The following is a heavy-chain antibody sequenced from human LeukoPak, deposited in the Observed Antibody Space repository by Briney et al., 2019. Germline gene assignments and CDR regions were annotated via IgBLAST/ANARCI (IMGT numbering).Heavy chain of an antibody. D-gene: IGHD3-22*01. Sequence: PSETLSLTCAVYGGSFSGYYWSWIRQPPGKGLEWIGEINHSGSTNYNPSLKSRVTISVDTSKSQFSLKLSSVTAADTAVYYCARGGLVYYDSSGFLDYWGQGTLVTVSS. CDR1: GGSFSGYY. CDR2: INHSGST. V-gene: IGHV4-34*01. J-gene: IGHJ4*02. CDR3: ARGGLVYYDSSGFLDY.